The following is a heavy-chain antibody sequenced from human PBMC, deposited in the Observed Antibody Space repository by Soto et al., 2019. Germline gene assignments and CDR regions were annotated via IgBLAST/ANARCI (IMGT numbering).Heavy chain of an antibody. J-gene: IGHJ3*02. Sequence: PGESLKISCKGSGYSFTSYWISWVRQMPGKGLEWMGRIDPSDSYTNYSPSFQGHVTISADKSISTAYLQWSSLKASDTAMYYCASVATMIVVVTDDDFDIWGQGTMVT. CDR1: GYSFTSYW. CDR2: IDPSDSYT. V-gene: IGHV5-10-1*01. CDR3: ASVATMIVVVTDDDFDI. D-gene: IGHD3-22*01.